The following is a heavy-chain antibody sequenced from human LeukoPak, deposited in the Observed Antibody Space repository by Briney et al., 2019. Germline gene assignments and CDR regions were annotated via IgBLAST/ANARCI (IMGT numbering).Heavy chain of an antibody. CDR2: INPNSGGT. D-gene: IGHD2-15*01. V-gene: IGHV1-2*02. Sequence: VASVKVSCKASGYTFTGYYMHWVRQAPGQGLEWMGWINPNSGGTNYAQKFQGRVTMTRDTSISTAYMELSRLRSDDTAVYYCARYCSGGSCTGGFDPWGQGTLVTVCS. J-gene: IGHJ5*02. CDR1: GYTFTGYY. CDR3: ARYCSGGSCTGGFDP.